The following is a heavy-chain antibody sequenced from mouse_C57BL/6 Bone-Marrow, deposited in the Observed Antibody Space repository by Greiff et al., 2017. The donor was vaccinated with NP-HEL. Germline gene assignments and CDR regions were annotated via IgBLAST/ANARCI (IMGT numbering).Heavy chain of an antibody. D-gene: IGHD1-1*01. Sequence: QVHVKQPGAELVMPGASVKLSCKASGYTFTSYWMHWVTQRPGPGLEWIGEIDPSDSYTNYNQKFKGKSTLTVDKSSSTAYMQLSSLTSEDSAVYYCARRGLYGSSGYYAMDYWGQGTSVTVSS. CDR3: ARRGLYGSSGYYAMDY. J-gene: IGHJ4*01. V-gene: IGHV1-69*01. CDR1: GYTFTSYW. CDR2: IDPSDSYT.